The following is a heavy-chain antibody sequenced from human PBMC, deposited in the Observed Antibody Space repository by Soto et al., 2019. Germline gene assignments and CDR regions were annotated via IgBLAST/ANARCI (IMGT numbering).Heavy chain of an antibody. CDR1: GYSFTTYW. Sequence: PGESLKISCKGSGYSFTTYWIGWVRQKPGEGLEWVGITHPGDSDTRYSPSFQGQVTISADESISTAYLQWSSLKASDTAIFYCVRRYYGSGGRGDLDYWGQGTLVTVSS. CDR2: THPGDSDT. CDR3: VRRYYGSGGRGDLDY. J-gene: IGHJ4*02. V-gene: IGHV5-51*01. D-gene: IGHD3-10*01.